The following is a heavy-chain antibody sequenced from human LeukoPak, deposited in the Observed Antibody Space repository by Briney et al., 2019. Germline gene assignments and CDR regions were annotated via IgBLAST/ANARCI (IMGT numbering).Heavy chain of an antibody. CDR3: AKYGGTRLNRGYYYYMDV. CDR2: IYHSGSS. D-gene: IGHD3-16*01. CDR1: GGSISSYY. Sequence: PSETLSLTCTVSGGSISSYYWSWIRQPPGKGLEYIGYIYHSGSSDYNPSLTMSVDTSKNQFSLKLSSVTAADTAVYYCAKYGGTRLNRGYYYYMDVWGKGTTVTVSS. J-gene: IGHJ6*03. V-gene: IGHV4-59*01.